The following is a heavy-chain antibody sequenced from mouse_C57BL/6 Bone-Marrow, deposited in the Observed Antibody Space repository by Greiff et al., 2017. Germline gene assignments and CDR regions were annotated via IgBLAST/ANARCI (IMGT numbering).Heavy chain of an antibody. CDR2: INPNNGGT. J-gene: IGHJ2*01. CDR3: AREITTVGY. CDR1: GYTFTDYY. V-gene: IGHV1-26*01. D-gene: IGHD1-1*01. Sequence: EVQLQQSGPELVKPGASVKISCKASGYTFTDYYMNWVKQSHGKSLEWIGDINPNNGGTSYNQKFKGKATLTVDKSSSTAYMELRSLTSEDSAVYYCAREITTVGYWGQGTTLTVSS.